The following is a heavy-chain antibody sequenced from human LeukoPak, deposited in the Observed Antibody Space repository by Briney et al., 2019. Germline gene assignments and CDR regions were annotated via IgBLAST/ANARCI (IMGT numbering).Heavy chain of an antibody. CDR1: GFTFSSYG. CDR2: ISYNGSNK. CDR3: ASSLPRYSSSWYLFNY. D-gene: IGHD6-13*01. J-gene: IGHJ4*02. Sequence: PGGSLGLSCAASGFTFSSYGMHWVRQAPGKGLEWVAVISYNGSNKYYADSVKGRFTISRDNSKNTLYLQMNSLRAEDTAVYYCASSLPRYSSSWYLFNYWGQGTLVTVSS. V-gene: IGHV3-30*03.